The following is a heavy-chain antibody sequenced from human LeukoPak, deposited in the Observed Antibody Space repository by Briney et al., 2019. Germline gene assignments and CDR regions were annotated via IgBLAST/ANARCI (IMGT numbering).Heavy chain of an antibody. D-gene: IGHD6-13*01. J-gene: IGHJ5*02. V-gene: IGHV3-21*01. CDR1: GFTFSSYW. CDR3: ARVASSSSFLGFDP. CDR2: ISSSSSYI. Sequence: GGSLKLSCAASGFTFSSYWMSWVRQAPGKGLEWVSSISSSSSYIYYADSVKGRFTISRDNAKNSLYLQMDSLRAEDTAVYYCARVASSSSFLGFDPWGQGTLVTVSS.